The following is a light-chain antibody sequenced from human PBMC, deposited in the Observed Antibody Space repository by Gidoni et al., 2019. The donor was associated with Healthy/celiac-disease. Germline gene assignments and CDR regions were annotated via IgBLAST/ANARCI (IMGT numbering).Light chain of an antibody. CDR3: QQYGSSPRT. V-gene: IGKV3-20*01. J-gene: IGKJ2*02. Sequence: EMVLPQSPGTLSLSPGERATLSCRASPSVSSSYLAWYQQKPGQAPRLLIYGASSRATGIPDRFSGSGSGTDFTLTISRLEPEDFAVYYCQQYGSSPRTFGQGTKLEIK. CDR1: PSVSSSY. CDR2: GAS.